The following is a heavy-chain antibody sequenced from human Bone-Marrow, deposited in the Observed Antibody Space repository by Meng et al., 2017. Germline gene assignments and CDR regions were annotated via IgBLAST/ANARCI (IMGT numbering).Heavy chain of an antibody. Sequence: QVKRQQRGAGLLMPSETCPLTCVVSGGSFSDYYWSWIRHPPGKGLEWIGEINHSGSTNYNPSLESRATISVDTSQNNLSLKLSSVTAADSAVYYCARGPTTMAHDFDYWGQGTLVTVSS. CDR3: ARGPTTMAHDFDY. D-gene: IGHD4-11*01. CDR2: INHSGST. V-gene: IGHV4-34*01. CDR1: GGSFSDYY. J-gene: IGHJ4*02.